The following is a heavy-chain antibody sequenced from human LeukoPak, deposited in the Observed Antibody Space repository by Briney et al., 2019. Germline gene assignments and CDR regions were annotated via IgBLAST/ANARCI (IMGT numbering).Heavy chain of an antibody. CDR3: VRDSDYGDYVWGDY. CDR1: GFIFSNYW. J-gene: IGHJ4*02. D-gene: IGHD4-17*01. Sequence: QPGGSLRLSCAASGFIFSNYWMTWVRQAPGKGLEWVSNIKQDGSEKYYVDSVKGRFTISRDNAKNSLFLHMKSLRAEDTALYYCVRDSDYGDYVWGDYWGQGNLVTVSS. V-gene: IGHV3-7*04. CDR2: IKQDGSEK.